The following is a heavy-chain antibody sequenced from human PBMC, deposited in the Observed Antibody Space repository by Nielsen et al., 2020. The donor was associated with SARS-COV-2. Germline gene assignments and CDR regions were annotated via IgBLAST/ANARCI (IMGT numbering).Heavy chain of an antibody. CDR3: ARAWGHASTSSYYFDY. CDR2: ISSSSNYR. Sequence: GGSLRLSCAASGFTVSSYYMSWVRQAPGKGLEWVSIISSSSNYRYYADSVKGRFTISRDNVKNLLYLQMNGLRAEDTAVYYCARAWGHASTSSYYFDYWGQGTPVTVSS. J-gene: IGHJ4*02. D-gene: IGHD6-6*01. CDR1: GFTVSSYY. V-gene: IGHV3-21*01.